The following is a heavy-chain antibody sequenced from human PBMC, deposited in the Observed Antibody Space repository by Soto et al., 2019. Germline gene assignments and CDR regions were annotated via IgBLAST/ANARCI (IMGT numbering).Heavy chain of an antibody. CDR2: INWDNNK. CDR1: GFSLSTLGTC. Sequence: SGPTLVNPTQTLTLTCTFSGFSLSTLGTCVTWIRQPPGKALEWLALINWDNNKYYSTSLKTRLTISRDTSKNQVVLTMTNVDPVDTATYYCARIPHYSDFYYMDWWGQGPLVTVSS. CDR3: ARIPHYSDFYYMDW. V-gene: IGHV2-70*01. J-gene: IGHJ4*02. D-gene: IGHD2-21*02.